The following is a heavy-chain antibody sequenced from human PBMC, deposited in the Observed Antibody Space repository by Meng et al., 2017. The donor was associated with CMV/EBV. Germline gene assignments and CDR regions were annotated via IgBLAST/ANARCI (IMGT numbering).Heavy chain of an antibody. CDR3: ARSRYCSSTSCYRGNYYYYGMDV. CDR1: GGSFSGYY. CDR2: INHSGST. J-gene: IGHJ6*02. Sequence: LRLSCAVYGGSFSGYYWSWIRQPPGKGLEWIGEINHSGSTNYNPSLKSRVTISVDTSKNQFSLKLSSVTAADTAVYYCARSRYCSSTSCYRGNYYYYGMDVWGQGTTVTVSS. V-gene: IGHV4-34*01. D-gene: IGHD2-2*02.